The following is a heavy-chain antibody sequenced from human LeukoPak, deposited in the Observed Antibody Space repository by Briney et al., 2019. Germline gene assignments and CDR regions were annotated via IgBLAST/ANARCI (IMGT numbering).Heavy chain of an antibody. CDR1: GFPISAYF. V-gene: IGHV3-11*04. CDR2: ISSSGTST. Sequence: GGSLRLSCAASGFPISAYFMGWIRQAPGKGLEWISYISSSGTSTYYADSVKGRFTISRDNAKNSLYLQMNSLRAEDTAVYYCARETRWDFDFWGQGTLVTVSS. J-gene: IGHJ4*02. CDR3: ARETRWDFDF. D-gene: IGHD5-24*01.